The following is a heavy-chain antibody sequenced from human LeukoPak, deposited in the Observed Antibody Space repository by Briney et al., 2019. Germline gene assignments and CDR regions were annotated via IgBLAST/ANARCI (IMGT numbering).Heavy chain of an antibody. CDR2: ISYSGDT. D-gene: IGHD3-16*01. CDR3: ARISRVVTFGPFNY. V-gene: IGHV4-39*07. Sequence: SETLSLTCTVSGVSLSSRNYYWGWVRQPPGTGLEWIGSISYSGDTYSNPSLKTRVTLSVDTSKNQFSLSLISATAADTAVYYCARISRVVTFGPFNYWGQGTLITVSS. J-gene: IGHJ4*02. CDR1: GVSLSSRNYY.